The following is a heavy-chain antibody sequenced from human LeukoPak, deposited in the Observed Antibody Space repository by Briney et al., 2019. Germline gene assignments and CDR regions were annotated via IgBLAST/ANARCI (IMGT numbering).Heavy chain of an antibody. CDR2: INHSGST. V-gene: IGHV4-34*01. CDR3: ARSTPGYYGMDV. J-gene: IGHJ6*02. Sequence: SETLSLTCAVYGGSFSGYYWSWIRQPPGKGLEWIGEINHSGSTNYNPSLKSRVTISVDTSKNQFSLKLSSVTAADTAVYYCARSTPGYYGMDVWGQGTTVTVSS. CDR1: GGSFSGYY.